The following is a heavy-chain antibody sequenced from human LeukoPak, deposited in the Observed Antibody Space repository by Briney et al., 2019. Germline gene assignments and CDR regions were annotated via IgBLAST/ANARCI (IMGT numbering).Heavy chain of an antibody. Sequence: GGSLRLSCAASGFTYSDYYMSWIRQAPGKGLEWVSYISSSGSTIYYADSVKGRFTISRDNAKNSLYLQMNSLRAEDTAVYYCARSAVRGVYYYYYMDVWGKGTTVTISS. CDR2: ISSSGSTI. CDR1: GFTYSDYY. J-gene: IGHJ6*03. D-gene: IGHD3-10*01. CDR3: ARSAVRGVYYYYYMDV. V-gene: IGHV3-11*04.